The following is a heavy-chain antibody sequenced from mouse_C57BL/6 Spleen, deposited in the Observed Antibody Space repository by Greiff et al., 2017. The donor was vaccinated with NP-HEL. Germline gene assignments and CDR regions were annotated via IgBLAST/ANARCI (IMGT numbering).Heavy chain of an antibody. D-gene: IGHD2-14*01. CDR1: GYTFTDYE. CDR3: TRWYAAELGYYAMDY. Sequence: QVQLQQSGAELVRPGASVTLSCKASGYTFTDYEMHWVKQTPVHGLEWIGAIDPETGGTAYNQKFKGKAILTADKSSSTAYMELRSLTSEDSAVYYCTRWYAAELGYYAMDYWGQGTSVTVSS. CDR2: IDPETGGT. V-gene: IGHV1-15*01. J-gene: IGHJ4*01.